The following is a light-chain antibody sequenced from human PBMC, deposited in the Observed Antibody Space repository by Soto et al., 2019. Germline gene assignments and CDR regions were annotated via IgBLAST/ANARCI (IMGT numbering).Light chain of an antibody. V-gene: IGLV2-14*03. Sequence: QSALTQPASVSGSPGQSITISCTGTSSDVGAYKYVSWYQQHPGKAPKLIIYGVSNRPSGVSNRFSGSKSGNTAFLTISGLQPEDEADYYCSSYTSSSTLDVFGTGTKV. J-gene: IGLJ1*01. CDR2: GVS. CDR3: SSYTSSSTLDV. CDR1: SSDVGAYKY.